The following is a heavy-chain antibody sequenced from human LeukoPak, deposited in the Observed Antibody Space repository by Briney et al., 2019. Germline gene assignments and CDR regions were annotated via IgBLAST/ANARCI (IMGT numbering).Heavy chain of an antibody. J-gene: IGHJ5*02. CDR1: GFTFSSYG. CDR2: IWYDGSDK. CDR3: ARDMGDVGYCSSTSCSGWFDP. D-gene: IGHD2-2*01. V-gene: IGHV3-33*01. Sequence: PGRSLRLSCAASGFTFSSYGMHWVRQAPGKGLEWVAVIWYDGSDKYYADSVKGRFTISRDNSKNTLYLQMNSLRAEDTAVYYCARDMGDVGYCSSTSCSGWFDPWGQGTLVTVSS.